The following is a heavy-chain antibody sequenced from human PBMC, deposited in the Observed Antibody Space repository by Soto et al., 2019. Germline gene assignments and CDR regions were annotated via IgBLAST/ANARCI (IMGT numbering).Heavy chain of an antibody. CDR2: IYSGGST. CDR3: ARAPYTTYGDYAHYFDY. CDR1: GFTVSSNY. J-gene: IGHJ4*02. Sequence: GESLKISCAASGFTVSSNYMSWVRQAPGKGLEWVSVIYSGGSTYYADSVKGRFTISRHNSKNTLYLQMNSLRAEDTAVYYCARAPYTTYGDYAHYFDYWGQGTLVTVSS. D-gene: IGHD4-17*01. V-gene: IGHV3-53*04.